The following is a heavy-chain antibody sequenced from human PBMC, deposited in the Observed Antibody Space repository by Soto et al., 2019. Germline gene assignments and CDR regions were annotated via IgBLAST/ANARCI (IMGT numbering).Heavy chain of an antibody. V-gene: IGHV4-30-2*01. CDR1: GGSISSGGYS. Sequence: PSETLSLTCAVSGGSISSGGYSWSWIRQPPGKGLEWIGYIYHSGSTYYNPSLKSRVTISVDRSKNQFSLKLSSVTAADTAVYYCARGGRYDILTGYRDYFDYWGQGTLVTVSS. CDR2: IYHSGST. D-gene: IGHD3-9*01. J-gene: IGHJ4*02. CDR3: ARGGRYDILTGYRDYFDY.